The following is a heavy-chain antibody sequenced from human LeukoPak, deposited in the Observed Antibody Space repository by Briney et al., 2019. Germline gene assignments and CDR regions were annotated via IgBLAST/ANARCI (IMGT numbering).Heavy chain of an antibody. V-gene: IGHV3-30-3*01. Sequence: GGSLRLSCAASRFTFSAYSMHWVRQAPGKGLEWVAVISYDGGNKYCADSVKGRFTISRDNSKNTLYLQMNSLRAEDTAVYYCAKDNAYYYADYWGQGTLVTVSS. CDR1: RFTFSAYS. CDR2: ISYDGGNK. J-gene: IGHJ4*02. CDR3: AKDNAYYYADY. D-gene: IGHD3-10*01.